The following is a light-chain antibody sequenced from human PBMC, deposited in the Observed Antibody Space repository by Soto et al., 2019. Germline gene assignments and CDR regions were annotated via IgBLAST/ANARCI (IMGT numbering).Light chain of an antibody. CDR1: SGSIASNY. CDR3: QSYDSSNVV. J-gene: IGLJ3*02. V-gene: IGLV6-57*01. Sequence: NFMLAQPHSVSESPGKTITISCARSSGSIASNYVQWYQQRPGSSPTIVIYKYNQRPSGVPDRFSGSIDSSSNSASLTISRLKTEDEADYYCQSYDSSNVVFGGGTKLTVL. CDR2: KYN.